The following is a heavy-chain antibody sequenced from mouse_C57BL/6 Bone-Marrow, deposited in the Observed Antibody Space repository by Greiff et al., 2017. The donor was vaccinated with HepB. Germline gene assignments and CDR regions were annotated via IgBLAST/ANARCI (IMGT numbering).Heavy chain of an antibody. J-gene: IGHJ2*01. Sequence: QVQLQQPGAELVKPGASVKLSCKASGYTFTSYWMHWVKQRPGQGLEWIGMIHPNSGSTNYNEKFKSKATLTVDKSSSTAYMQLSSLTSEDSAVYYCARFGLLHNWDVGYWGQGTTLTVSS. D-gene: IGHD4-1*01. CDR2: IHPNSGST. V-gene: IGHV1-64*01. CDR1: GYTFTSYW. CDR3: ARFGLLHNWDVGY.